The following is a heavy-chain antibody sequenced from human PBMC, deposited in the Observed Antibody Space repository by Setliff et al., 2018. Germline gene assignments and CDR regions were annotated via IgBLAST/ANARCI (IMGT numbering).Heavy chain of an antibody. V-gene: IGHV3-30*04. CDR2: ISGDGRNT. J-gene: IGHJ6*03. Sequence: PGGSLRLSCSASGFSLSEFPMHWVRQAPVKGLEWVASISGDGRNTYYAASVKGRFTISRDNSRNALYLQVRSLRIDDTAVYYCARATSGWYSAYYYYMDVWGKGTTVTVSS. CDR3: ARATSGWYSAYYYYMDV. CDR1: GFSLSEFP. D-gene: IGHD6-19*01.